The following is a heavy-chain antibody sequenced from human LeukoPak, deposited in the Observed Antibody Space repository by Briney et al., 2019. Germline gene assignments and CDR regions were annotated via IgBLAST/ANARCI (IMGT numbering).Heavy chain of an antibody. Sequence: SETLSLTCTVSGGSISSYYWSWVRQPPGKGLEWIGEIYHSGSTNYNPSLKSRVTISVDKSKNQFSLKLSSVTAADTAVYYCARVSSSWFHYFDYWGQGTLVTVSS. V-gene: IGHV4-4*02. D-gene: IGHD6-13*01. CDR2: IYHSGST. J-gene: IGHJ4*02. CDR3: ARVSSSWFHYFDY. CDR1: GGSISSYY.